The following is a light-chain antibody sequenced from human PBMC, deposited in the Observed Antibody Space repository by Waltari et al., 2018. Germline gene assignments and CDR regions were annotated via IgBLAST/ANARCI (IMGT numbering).Light chain of an antibody. CDR2: EVS. CDR1: SSDVGGYNR. V-gene: IGLV2-14*01. Sequence: QSALPQPASVSASPGQSITISCTGRSSDVGGYNRVSWYQLHPGKAPKLMIYEVSNRPSGVSNRFSGSKSGNTASLTISGLQAEDEADYYCCSYSSSSTRYVCGTGTGVTV. CDR3: CSYSSSSTRYV. J-gene: IGLJ1*01.